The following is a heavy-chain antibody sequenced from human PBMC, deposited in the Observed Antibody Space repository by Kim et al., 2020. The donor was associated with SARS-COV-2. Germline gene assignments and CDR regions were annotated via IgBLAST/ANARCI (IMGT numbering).Heavy chain of an antibody. J-gene: IGHJ6*02. Sequence: ASVKVSCKASGYTFTSYYMHWVRQAPGQGLEWMGIINPSGGSTSYAQKFQGRVTMTRDTSTSTVYMELSSLRSEDTAVYYCARDLSYDSSGYYFDYYYYGMDVWGQGTTVTVSS. CDR1: GYTFTSYY. D-gene: IGHD3-22*01. V-gene: IGHV1-46*01. CDR2: INPSGGST. CDR3: ARDLSYDSSGYYFDYYYYGMDV.